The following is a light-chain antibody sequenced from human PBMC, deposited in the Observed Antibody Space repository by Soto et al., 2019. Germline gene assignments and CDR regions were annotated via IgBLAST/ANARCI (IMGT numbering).Light chain of an antibody. J-gene: IGLJ3*02. CDR1: TSNIGAGYD. V-gene: IGLV1-40*01. Sequence: QSALTQPPSVSGAPGQRVTISCTGSTSNIGAGYDVHWYQQLPGTAPKLLIYVNINRPSGVPDRFSGSKSGTSASLAITGLQAEDEADYYCQSYDSSLSGWVFGGGTQLTVL. CDR2: VNI. CDR3: QSYDSSLSGWV.